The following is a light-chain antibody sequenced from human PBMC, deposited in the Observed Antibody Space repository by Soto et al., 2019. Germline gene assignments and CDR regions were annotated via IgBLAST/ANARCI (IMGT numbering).Light chain of an antibody. J-gene: IGKJ1*01. CDR2: KAS. CDR1: QSISSW. CDR3: QQSNSYAWT. V-gene: IGKV1-5*03. Sequence: DIQMTQSPSTLSASVEDKVTITCRSSQSISSWWAWYQQKPGKAPKLLIYKASTLESGVPSNFSGSGSGTDFTLSISSLQTEHFATYYCQQSNSYAWTLGQGTKV.